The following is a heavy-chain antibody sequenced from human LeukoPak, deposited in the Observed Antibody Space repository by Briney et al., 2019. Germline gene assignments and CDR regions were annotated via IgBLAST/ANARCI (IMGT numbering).Heavy chain of an antibody. Sequence: AASVKVSCKASGGTFSSYSITWVRQAPGQGLEWMGRIIPMLGIANYAQKFQGRVTITADKSTSTAYMELSSLRSEDTAVYYCARGENRYTNGLEIDYWGQGTLVTVSS. CDR1: GGTFSSYS. CDR3: ARGENRYTNGLEIDY. J-gene: IGHJ4*02. V-gene: IGHV1-69*02. CDR2: IIPMLGIA. D-gene: IGHD6-19*01.